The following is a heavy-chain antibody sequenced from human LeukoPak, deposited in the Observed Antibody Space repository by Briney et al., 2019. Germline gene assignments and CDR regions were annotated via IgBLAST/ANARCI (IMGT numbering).Heavy chain of an antibody. CDR2: INHSGST. CDR3: ARDQILGYCSGGSCPPDAFDI. V-gene: IGHV4-34*01. D-gene: IGHD2-15*01. CDR1: GGSFSGYY. J-gene: IGHJ3*02. Sequence: SKTLSLTCAVYGGSFSGYYWSWIRQPPGKGLEWIGEINHSGSTNYNPSLKSRVTISVDTSKNQFSLKLSSVTAADTAVYYCARDQILGYCSGGSCPPDAFDIWGQGTMVTVSS.